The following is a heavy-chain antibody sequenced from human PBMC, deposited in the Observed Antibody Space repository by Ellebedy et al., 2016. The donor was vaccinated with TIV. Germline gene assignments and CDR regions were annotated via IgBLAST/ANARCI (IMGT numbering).Heavy chain of an antibody. CDR2: INPSGGST. V-gene: IGHV1-46*01. CDR1: GYTLTELS. Sequence: ASVKVSXXVSGYTLTELSMHWVRQAPGQGLEWMGIINPSGGSTSYAQKFQGRVTMTRDTSTSTVYMELSSLRSEDTAVYYCARESGVGRKYYYYGMDVWGQGTTVTVSS. D-gene: IGHD3-10*01. CDR3: ARESGVGRKYYYYGMDV. J-gene: IGHJ6*02.